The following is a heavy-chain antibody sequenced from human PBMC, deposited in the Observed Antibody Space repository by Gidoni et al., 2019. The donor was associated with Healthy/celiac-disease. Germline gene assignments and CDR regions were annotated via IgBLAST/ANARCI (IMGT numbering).Heavy chain of an antibody. J-gene: IGHJ3*02. V-gene: IGHV4-34*01. Sequence: QVQLQQWGAGLLKPSETLSLTCAVYGGYFSGYYWSWIRQPPGKGLEWIGEINHSGSTNYNPSLKSRVTISVDTSKNQFSLKLSSVTAADTAVYYCARGLYVDTAMADAFDIWGQGTMVTVSS. CDR2: INHSGST. CDR1: GGYFSGYY. CDR3: ARGLYVDTAMADAFDI. D-gene: IGHD5-18*01.